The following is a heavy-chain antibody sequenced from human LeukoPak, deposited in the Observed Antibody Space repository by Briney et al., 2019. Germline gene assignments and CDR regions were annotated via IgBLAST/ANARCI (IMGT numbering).Heavy chain of an antibody. Sequence: GGSLRLSCAASGLTFSSYAMSWVRQAPGKGLEWVSAISGSGGSTYYGDSVKGRFTTSRDNTKDTLYLQMNSLRAEDTALYYCARSDDGSGYSLLHDAFDIWGQGTMVTVSS. CDR3: ARSDDGSGYSLLHDAFDI. V-gene: IGHV3-23*01. CDR1: GLTFSSYA. CDR2: ISGSGGST. D-gene: IGHD3-22*01. J-gene: IGHJ3*02.